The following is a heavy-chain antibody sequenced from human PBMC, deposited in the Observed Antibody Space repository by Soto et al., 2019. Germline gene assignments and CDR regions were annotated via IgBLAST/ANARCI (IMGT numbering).Heavy chain of an antibody. Sequence: ASVKVSCKASGYTFTGFYMHWVRQAGGQGREWMGRINPDSGDTDHAEKFQGRVTMTRDTSISTAYMELTRLTSDDTAVYHCAISEGVTDKHRAFDYWGQGTPVTVSS. CDR3: AISEGVTDKHRAFDY. V-gene: IGHV1-2*06. D-gene: IGHD2-21*02. CDR1: GYTFTGFY. CDR2: INPDSGDT. J-gene: IGHJ4*02.